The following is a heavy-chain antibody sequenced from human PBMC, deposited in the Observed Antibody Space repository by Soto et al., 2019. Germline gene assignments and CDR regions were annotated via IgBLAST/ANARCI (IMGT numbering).Heavy chain of an antibody. CDR3: VKHQVSLVRGISPFDY. Sequence: GGSLRLSCAVSGFTFNSNDMTWVRQAPGKGLEWVSTISSSGAFTYHADSVRGRLTISRDNSKNTVYLQMNSLRAEDTALYYCVKHQVSLVRGISPFDYWGQGALVTVSS. V-gene: IGHV3-23*01. J-gene: IGHJ4*01. D-gene: IGHD3-10*01. CDR2: ISSSGAFT. CDR1: GFTFNSND.